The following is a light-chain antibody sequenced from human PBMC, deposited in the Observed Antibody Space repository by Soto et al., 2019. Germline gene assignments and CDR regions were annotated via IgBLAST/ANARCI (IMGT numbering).Light chain of an antibody. J-gene: IGKJ4*01. V-gene: IGKV3D-15*01. CDR2: GAY. CDR1: QSFTSN. CDR3: KQYDNWPLT. Sequence: EIVLTQSPGTLSLSPGERATLSCRASQSFTSNYLAWYQQRPGQAHRLLIYGAYTRATGIPDRFSGSGSGTEFTLTIRSLQSEDFAIYYCKQYDNWPLTFGGGTKVDIK.